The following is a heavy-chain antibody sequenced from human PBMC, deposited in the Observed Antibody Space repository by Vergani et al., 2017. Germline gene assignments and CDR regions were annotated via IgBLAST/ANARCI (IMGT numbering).Heavy chain of an antibody. CDR1: GFTFSSYA. V-gene: IGHV3-23*01. D-gene: IGHD2-2*01. CDR2: ISGSGGST. J-gene: IGHJ5*02. Sequence: EVQLLESGGGLVQPGGSLRLSCAASGFTFSSYAMSWVRQAPGKGLEWVSAISGSGGSTYYADSVKGRFTISRDNSKNTLYLQMNSLRAEDTAVYYCAKLGFVVVPAAIRFDPWGQGTLVTVSS. CDR3: AKLGFVVVPAAIRFDP.